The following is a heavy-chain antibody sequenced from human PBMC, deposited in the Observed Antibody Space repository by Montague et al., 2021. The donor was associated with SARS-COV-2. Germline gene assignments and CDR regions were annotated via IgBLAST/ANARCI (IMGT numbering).Heavy chain of an antibody. CDR1: GGSISSGGYY. D-gene: IGHD2-15*01. V-gene: IGHV4-31*03. J-gene: IGHJ2*01. CDR3: ARVLGGYCSGGSCYRGWYFDL. CDR2: IYYSGST. Sequence: TLSLTCTVSGGSISSGGYYWSWIRQHPGKGLEWIGYIYYSGSTYYNPSLKSRVTISVDTSKNQFSLKLSSVTAADMAVYYCARVLGGYCSGGSCYRGWYFDLWGRGTLVTVSS.